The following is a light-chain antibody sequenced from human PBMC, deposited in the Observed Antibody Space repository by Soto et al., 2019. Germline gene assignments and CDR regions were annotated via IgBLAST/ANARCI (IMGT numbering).Light chain of an antibody. Sequence: EIVLTQSPGTLSLSPGERATLSCRASQSVSSSYLAWYQQKPGQAPRLLIYDASNRATGIPDRFSGSGSGTDFTHTISRLEPEDFAVYYCQQYGSSPRTLGQGTKVEIK. V-gene: IGKV3-20*01. CDR1: QSVSSSY. CDR3: QQYGSSPRT. CDR2: DAS. J-gene: IGKJ1*01.